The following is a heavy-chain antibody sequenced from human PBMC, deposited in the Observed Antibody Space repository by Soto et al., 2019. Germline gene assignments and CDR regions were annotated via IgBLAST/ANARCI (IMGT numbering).Heavy chain of an antibody. J-gene: IGHJ4*02. D-gene: IGHD3-3*01. V-gene: IGHV3-7*03. CDR1: GFTFGNNW. CDR3: ASLEWESSGYADY. CDR2: IKRDGSEK. Sequence: EVQLVESGGGLVQPGGSLRLSCAASGFTFGNNWMNWVRQAPGKGLEWVANIKRDGSEKYYVDSVKGRFAISRENAKNTLYLQMNSLRADDTAVYYCASLEWESSGYADYWGQGTLVTVSS.